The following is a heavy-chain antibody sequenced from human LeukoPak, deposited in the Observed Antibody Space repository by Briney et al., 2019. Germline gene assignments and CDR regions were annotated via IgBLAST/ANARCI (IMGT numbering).Heavy chain of an antibody. CDR3: ARHPELYFFDY. CDR2: IYYSGST. V-gene: IGHV4-59*01. CDR1: GGSIRSYY. J-gene: IGHJ4*02. D-gene: IGHD3-10*01. Sequence: SETLSLTCTVSGGSIRSYYWSWIRQPPGKGLEWIGYIYYSGSTNYNPSLKSRVTISVDTSKNQFSLNLSSVTAADTAVYYCARHPELYFFDYWGQGTLVTVSS.